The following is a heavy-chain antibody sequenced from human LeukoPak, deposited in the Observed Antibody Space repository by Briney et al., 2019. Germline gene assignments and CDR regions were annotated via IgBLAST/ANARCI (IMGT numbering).Heavy chain of an antibody. CDR2: IYSGGRT. D-gene: IGHD3-22*01. Sequence: GGSLRLSCVVSGLTVSSNYMSWVRQAPGKGLEWVSVIYSGGRTYYADSVKGRFTISRDNSKNTLYLQMNSLRAEDTAVYYCARESNSGYYLSYWGQGTLVTVSS. J-gene: IGHJ4*02. CDR1: GLTVSSNY. CDR3: ARESNSGYYLSY. V-gene: IGHV3-66*01.